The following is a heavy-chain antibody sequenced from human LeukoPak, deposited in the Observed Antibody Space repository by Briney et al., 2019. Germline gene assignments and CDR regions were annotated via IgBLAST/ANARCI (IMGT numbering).Heavy chain of an antibody. Sequence: ASVKVSCKASGYTFTAYYMHWVRQAPGQGLEWMGWINPNSGGTNYAQKFQGRVTMTRDTSISTAYMELSRLRSDDTAVDYCARDRDGKAVAANRGDYWGQGTLVTVSS. V-gene: IGHV1-2*02. D-gene: IGHD6-19*01. CDR3: ARDRDGKAVAANRGDY. J-gene: IGHJ4*02. CDR2: INPNSGGT. CDR1: GYTFTAYY.